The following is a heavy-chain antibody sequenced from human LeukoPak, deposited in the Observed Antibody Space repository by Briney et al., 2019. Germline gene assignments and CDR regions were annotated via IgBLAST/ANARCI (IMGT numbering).Heavy chain of an antibody. Sequence: GGSLRLSCAASGFTFSSYWMSWVRQAPGKGLEWVANIKQDGSEKYYVDSVKGRFTISRDNAKNSLYLQMNSLRAEDTAMYYCAKDRTNLYFDYWGQGTLVTVSS. D-gene: IGHD3-3*01. CDR2: IKQDGSEK. V-gene: IGHV3-7*01. J-gene: IGHJ4*02. CDR3: AKDRTNLYFDY. CDR1: GFTFSSYW.